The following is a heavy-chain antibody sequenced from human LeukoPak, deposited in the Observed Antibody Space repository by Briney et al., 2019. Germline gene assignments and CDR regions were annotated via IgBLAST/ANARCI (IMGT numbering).Heavy chain of an antibody. CDR1: GFTFSSYG. CDR3: AKGLEYQPN. D-gene: IGHD2-2*01. Sequence: GGSLRLSCAASGFTFSSYGMHWVRQAPGKGLEWVAFIRYDGINKYYADSVKGRFTISRDNSKNTLYLQMSSLRVEDTAVYYCAKGLEYQPNWGQGTLVSVSS. V-gene: IGHV3-30*02. J-gene: IGHJ4*02. CDR2: IRYDGINK.